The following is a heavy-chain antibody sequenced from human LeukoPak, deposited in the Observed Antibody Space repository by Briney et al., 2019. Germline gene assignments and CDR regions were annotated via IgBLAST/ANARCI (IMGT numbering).Heavy chain of an antibody. D-gene: IGHD5-24*01. V-gene: IGHV3-7*01. CDR3: ARCRDGYKTFDF. J-gene: IGHJ4*02. CDR1: GFTFSSFW. CDR2: IKQDGSER. Sequence: GGSLRLSCAASGFTFSSFWMSWVRQAPGKGLEWVANIKQDGSERYYADSVKGRFTFSRDNAKNSLCLQMNSLRAEDTAMYYCARCRDGYKTFDFWGQGTLVTVSS.